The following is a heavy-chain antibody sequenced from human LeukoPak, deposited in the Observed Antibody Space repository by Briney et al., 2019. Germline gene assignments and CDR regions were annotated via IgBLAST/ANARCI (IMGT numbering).Heavy chain of an antibody. Sequence: PPETLSLTCAVYGGSFSGYHWSWIRQPPGKGLEWIGEINHGGSTNYNPSLKSRVTISVDTSKNQFSLKLSSVTAADTAVYYCARGRGMTVTTWGQGTLVTVSS. CDR2: INHGGST. CDR3: ARGRGMTVTT. J-gene: IGHJ4*02. D-gene: IGHD4-17*01. V-gene: IGHV4-34*01. CDR1: GGSFSGYH.